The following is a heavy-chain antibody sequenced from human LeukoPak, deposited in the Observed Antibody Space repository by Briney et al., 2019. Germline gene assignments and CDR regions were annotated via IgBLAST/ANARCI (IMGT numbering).Heavy chain of an antibody. CDR2: TSSGGSNK. D-gene: IGHD2-8*01. CDR3: ARARGYCTSGVCYGHYYYMDV. Sequence: GGSLRLFCSVSGFTLSCFVMHWVRQATGKGREGVAVTSSGGSNKYYADSGQGRSIFSSDNAKNTLYLQMNTLRPEDTAVYYCARARGYCTSGVCYGHYYYMDVWGKGTTVIVSS. CDR1: GFTLSCFV. V-gene: IGHV3-30*04. J-gene: IGHJ6*03.